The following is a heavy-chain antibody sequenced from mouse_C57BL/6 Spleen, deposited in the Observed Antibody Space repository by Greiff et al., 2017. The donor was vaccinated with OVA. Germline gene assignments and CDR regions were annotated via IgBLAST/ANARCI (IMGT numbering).Heavy chain of an antibody. D-gene: IGHD2-5*01. CDR3: AIPLYYSNYEGTYFDY. J-gene: IGHJ2*01. V-gene: IGHV1-55*01. CDR1: GYTFTSYW. Sequence: QVQLQQPGAELVKPGASVKMSCKASGYTFTSYWITWVKQRPGQGLEWIGDIYPGSGSTNYNEKFKSKATLTVDTSSSTDYLQLRSLTSEDSAVYYSAIPLYYSNYEGTYFDYWGQGTTLTVSS. CDR2: IYPGSGST.